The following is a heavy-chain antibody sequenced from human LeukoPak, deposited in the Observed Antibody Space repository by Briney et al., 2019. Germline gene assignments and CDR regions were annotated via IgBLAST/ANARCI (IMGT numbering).Heavy chain of an antibody. CDR2: ITPVSDLA. CDR3: ARDRGLGLADS. Sequence: SVKDSCKASGVIFSSYTFSWVRQATGQGLEWMGKITPVSDLAHYAQKFQGRVTFTADTHTGETSMALRSLRAKDTDVYYCARDRGLGLADSCGQGTLGSVSS. V-gene: IGHV1-69*04. J-gene: IGHJ4*02. D-gene: IGHD3-16*01. CDR1: GVIFSSYT.